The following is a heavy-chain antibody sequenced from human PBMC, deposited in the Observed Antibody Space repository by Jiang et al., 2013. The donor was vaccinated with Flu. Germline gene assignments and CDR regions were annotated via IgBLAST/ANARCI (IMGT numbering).Heavy chain of an antibody. J-gene: IGHJ5*02. Sequence: EWMGIINPSGGSTSYAQKFQGRVTMTRDTSTSTVYMELSSLRSEDTAVYYCARWYYDFWSGTPPRNNWFDPWGQGTLVTVSS. CDR2: INPSGGST. CDR3: ARWYYDFWSGTPPRNNWFDP. D-gene: IGHD3-3*01. V-gene: IGHV1-46*01.